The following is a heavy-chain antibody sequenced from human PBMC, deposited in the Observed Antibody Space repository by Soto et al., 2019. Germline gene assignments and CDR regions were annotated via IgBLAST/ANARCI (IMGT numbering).Heavy chain of an antibody. CDR1: GFTFSSYA. Sequence: GGSLRLSCAASGFTFSSYAMHWVRQAPGKGLEWVAVISYDGSNKYYADSVKGRFTISRDNSKNTLYLQMNSLRAEDTAVYYCARGTHYYGSGLDNWFDPWGQGTLVTVSS. CDR2: ISYDGSNK. J-gene: IGHJ5*02. V-gene: IGHV3-30-3*01. CDR3: ARGTHYYGSGLDNWFDP. D-gene: IGHD3-10*01.